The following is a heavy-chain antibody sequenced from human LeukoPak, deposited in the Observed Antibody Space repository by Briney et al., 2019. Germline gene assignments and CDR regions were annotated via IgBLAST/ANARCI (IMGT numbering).Heavy chain of an antibody. J-gene: IGHJ4*02. V-gene: IGHV3-23*01. D-gene: IGHD1-26*01. Sequence: GGSLRLSCAASGFTFNSYAMSWVRQAPGKGLEWVSTITNSGCSTYYADSVEGRFTISRDNSKNTLYLQMNSLRAEDTAVYYCAKQIVGATRYFDYWGQGTLVTVSS. CDR2: ITNSGCST. CDR1: GFTFNSYA. CDR3: AKQIVGATRYFDY.